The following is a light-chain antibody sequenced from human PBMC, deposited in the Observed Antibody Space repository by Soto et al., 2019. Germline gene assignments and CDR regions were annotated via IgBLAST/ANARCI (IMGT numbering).Light chain of an antibody. J-gene: IGKJ2*02. CDR3: MHALETPCT. Sequence: DIVMTQSPLSLPVTPGEPPSISCRSSQSLLHSNGNNYLDWYIQKPGQSPQRLISLGSNRAAGVPDRFSGSGSGTAFTLTISRVEAADAGVYYWMHALETPCTFGQGTKVEIK. CDR2: LGS. V-gene: IGKV2-28*01. CDR1: QSLLHSNGNNY.